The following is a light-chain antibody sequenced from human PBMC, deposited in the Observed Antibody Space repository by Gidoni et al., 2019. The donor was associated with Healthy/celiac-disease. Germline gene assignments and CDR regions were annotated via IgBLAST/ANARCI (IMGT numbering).Light chain of an antibody. CDR3: QQRSNLLLT. Sequence: EIELTQSLAILSLSPGERATLSCRTSQSVSSYLAWYQQKPGQAPRLLIYDASNRATGIPARFSGSGSGTDFTLTISSLEPEDFAVYYCQQRSNLLLTFGGGTKVEIK. CDR2: DAS. CDR1: QSVSSY. J-gene: IGKJ4*01. V-gene: IGKV3-11*01.